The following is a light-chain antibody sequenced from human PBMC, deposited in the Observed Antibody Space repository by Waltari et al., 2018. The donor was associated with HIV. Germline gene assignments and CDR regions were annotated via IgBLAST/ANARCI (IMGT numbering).Light chain of an antibody. Sequence: DIVMTQSPDSLAVSLGERATINCKSSRSVLYSSNNKNYLAWYQQKPGQPPKLLIYWASTREFGVPDRFSGSGSGTDFTLTISSLQAEDVAVYYCQQYYTTPPTFGPGTKVDIK. CDR3: QQYYTTPPT. J-gene: IGKJ3*01. CDR1: RSVLYSSNNKNY. V-gene: IGKV4-1*01. CDR2: WAS.